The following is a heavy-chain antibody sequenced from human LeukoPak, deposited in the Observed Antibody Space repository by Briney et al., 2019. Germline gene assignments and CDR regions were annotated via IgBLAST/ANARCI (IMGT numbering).Heavy chain of an antibody. J-gene: IGHJ6*04. D-gene: IGHD3-10*02. CDR3: AELGITMIGGV. Sequence: GGSLRLSCAASGFTFSTYSMNWVRQAPGKGLEWVSFISTSSSYIYYADSVKGRFTISRDNAKNSLYLQMNSLRAEDTAVYYCAELGITMIGGVWGKGTTVTISS. CDR2: ISTSSSYI. CDR1: GFTFSTYS. V-gene: IGHV3-21*01.